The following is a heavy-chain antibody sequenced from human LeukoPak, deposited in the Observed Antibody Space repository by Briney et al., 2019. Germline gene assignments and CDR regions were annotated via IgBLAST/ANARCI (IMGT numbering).Heavy chain of an antibody. CDR3: AKVDSRSLYYFDY. J-gene: IGHJ4*02. D-gene: IGHD3-22*01. CDR1: AFIFGSYA. Sequence: GRCLRPSCAASAFIFGSYAMGWVRQAAGDGLEWVSAISGSGGSTYYADSVKGRFTISRDNSKNALYLQMNSLRAEDTAVYYCAKVDSRSLYYFDYWGQGTVVTVSS. CDR2: ISGSGGST. V-gene: IGHV3-23*01.